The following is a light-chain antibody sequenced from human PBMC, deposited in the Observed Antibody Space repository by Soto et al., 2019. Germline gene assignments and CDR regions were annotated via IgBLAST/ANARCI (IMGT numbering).Light chain of an antibody. CDR3: CSYAGSGTVV. J-gene: IGLJ3*02. CDR2: DVS. V-gene: IGLV2-11*01. Sequence: QSVLTQPRSVSGSPGQSVTISCAGTSDDVGGYTYVSWYQHHPGKAPKLMIYDVSKRPSGVPDRFSGSKSGNTASLTISGLQAEDEADYYCCSYAGSGTVVFGGGTKLTVL. CDR1: SDDVGGYTY.